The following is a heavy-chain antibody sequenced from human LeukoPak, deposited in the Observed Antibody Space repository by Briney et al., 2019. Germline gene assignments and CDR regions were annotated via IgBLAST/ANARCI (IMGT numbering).Heavy chain of an antibody. CDR2: INEGGSVI. Sequence: QAGGSLRLSCAASGFTFSGYWMPWVRHAPGKGREWVSRINEGGSVISYADSVKGRFTISRENAKNTVYLQMDSLRAEDTAVYYCVRDLILTWTPGDDFDHWGQGTLVTVSS. CDR3: VRDLILTWTPGDDFDH. J-gene: IGHJ4*02. CDR1: GFTFSGYW. D-gene: IGHD3-16*01. V-gene: IGHV3-74*01.